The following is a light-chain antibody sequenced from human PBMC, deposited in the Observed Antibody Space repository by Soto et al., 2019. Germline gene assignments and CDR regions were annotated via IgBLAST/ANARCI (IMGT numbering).Light chain of an antibody. CDR3: QQYSSSRT. J-gene: IGKJ1*01. CDR1: QSVSSSY. Sequence: EILLTQSPGTLSLSPGERATLSCGASQSVSSSYLAWFQQKPGHAPRLLIYGASTRATGVPARLSGSGSGTEFTLTISRLEPEDFAVYYCQQYSSSRTFGQGTQVDIK. CDR2: GAS. V-gene: IGKV3-20*01.